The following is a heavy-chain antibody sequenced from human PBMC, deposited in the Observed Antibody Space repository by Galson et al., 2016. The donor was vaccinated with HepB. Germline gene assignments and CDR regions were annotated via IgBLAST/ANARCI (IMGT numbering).Heavy chain of an antibody. V-gene: IGHV3-30-3*01. CDR2: ISYDGSET. Sequence: SLRLSCAASGFTFSRYSFHWVRQAPGKGLEWVAIISYDGSETYYADSLKGRFTISRDDSKSTMFLQMNSLRSEDTAMYYCARDGEGGAVSVYWYFDLWGRGTLVTVSS. D-gene: IGHD6-19*01. CDR1: GFTFSRYS. J-gene: IGHJ2*01. CDR3: ARDGEGGAVSVYWYFDL.